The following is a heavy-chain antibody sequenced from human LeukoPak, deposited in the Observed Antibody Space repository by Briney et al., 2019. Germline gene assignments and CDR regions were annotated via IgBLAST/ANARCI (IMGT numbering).Heavy chain of an antibody. J-gene: IGHJ4*02. CDR1: GGSICSHY. D-gene: IGHD2-2*01. V-gene: IGHV4-59*11. Sequence: PSETLSLTCTVSGGSICSHYWSWIRQPPGKGLEWVGHIYYSGSTNYNPSLKSRLTTSVDTSKNQFFLKMSSVTAADTAVYYCARGAYCSSTSCYEIDDWGQGTLVTVSS. CDR2: IYYSGST. CDR3: ARGAYCSSTSCYEIDD.